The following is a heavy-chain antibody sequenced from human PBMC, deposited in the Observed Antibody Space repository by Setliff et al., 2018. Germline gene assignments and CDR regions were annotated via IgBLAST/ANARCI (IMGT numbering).Heavy chain of an antibody. CDR1: GSPFTSYD. Sequence: GASVKVCKASGSPFTSYDIHWLRLTSGQGLEWMGWLNPSSGDTGFAPKFQGRVTVTRDTSINTANMELSRLTSEDTAVYYCARGRTRTSTIFGIVSLSPWGDGTTVTVSS. CDR3: ARGRTRTSTIFGIVSLSP. D-gene: IGHD3-3*01. V-gene: IGHV1-8*02. CDR2: LNPSSGDT. J-gene: IGHJ6*04.